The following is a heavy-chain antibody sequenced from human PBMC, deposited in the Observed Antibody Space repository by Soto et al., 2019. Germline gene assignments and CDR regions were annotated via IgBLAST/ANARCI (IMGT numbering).Heavy chain of an antibody. CDR3: ERSLGPSRHFFDH. D-gene: IGHD3-16*01. Sequence: EVQLLDSGGDLVQPGGSLRLSCAASGFTFNNYDMSWVRQAPGKGLEWVSTLSDTTYYADSVRGRCTISRDTSGSTLYLQMNTLGVDDTAVYYCERSLGPSRHFFDHWGQGTLVTGSS. V-gene: IGHV3-23*01. J-gene: IGHJ4*02. CDR2: LSDTT. CDR1: GFTFNNYD.